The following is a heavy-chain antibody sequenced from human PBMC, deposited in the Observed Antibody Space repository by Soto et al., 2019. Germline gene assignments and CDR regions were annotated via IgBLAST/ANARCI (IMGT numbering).Heavy chain of an antibody. Sequence: SCVWYVNSLNNDWSSWVNQNHGKGLEWMGKIDPSDSYTNYSPSFQDHVTISADKSINTAYLHWSSLKASDTAMYYCPRLAQVTPAVCDFAYWGQGTVATVSS. CDR1: VNSLNNDW. CDR3: PRLAQVTPAVCDFAY. CDR2: IDPSDSYT. D-gene: IGHD2-21*02. J-gene: IGHJ4*02. V-gene: IGHV5-10-1*01.